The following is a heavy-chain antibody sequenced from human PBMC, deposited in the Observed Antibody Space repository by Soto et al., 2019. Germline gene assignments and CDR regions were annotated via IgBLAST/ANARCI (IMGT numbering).Heavy chain of an antibody. Sequence: GGSLRLSCAASGFTFSSYGMHWVRQAPGKGLEWVAVIRYDGSNKYYADSVKGRFTISRDNSKNTLYLQMNSLRAEDTAVYYCASIAAAGRVDYWGQGTLVTVSS. CDR2: IRYDGSNK. CDR1: GFTFSSYG. V-gene: IGHV3-33*01. J-gene: IGHJ4*02. CDR3: ASIAAAGRVDY. D-gene: IGHD6-13*01.